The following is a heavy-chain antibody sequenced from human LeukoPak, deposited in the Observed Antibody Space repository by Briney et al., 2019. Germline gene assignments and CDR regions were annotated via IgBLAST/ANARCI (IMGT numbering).Heavy chain of an antibody. CDR2: TSSDLNVK. J-gene: IGHJ4*02. CDR1: GFTFRNYV. CDR3: AREGYYGSGSSPSLYFDY. Sequence: GGSLRLSCAASGFTFRNYVIHWVRQAPGKGLEWVAVTSSDLNVKLYADSVKGRFTISRDNSRSTLYLQMNSLRPEDTAIYYCAREGYYGSGSSPSLYFDYWGQGTLVTVSS. D-gene: IGHD3-10*01. V-gene: IGHV3-30-3*01.